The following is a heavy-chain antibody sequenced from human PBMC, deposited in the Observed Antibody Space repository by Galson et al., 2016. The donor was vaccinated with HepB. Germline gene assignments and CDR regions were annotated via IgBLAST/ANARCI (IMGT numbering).Heavy chain of an antibody. CDR2: ILPKSGVT. CDR3: AGDFNWGPDF. CDR1: GYRFTDSY. Sequence: SVKVSCKASGYRFTDSYLHWIRQAPGRGLEWMGWILPKSGVTHYAQSFQGRITVTADTAINTLYMQLDRLTSDDTAVYFCAGDFNWGPDFWGQGTLVTVSS. J-gene: IGHJ4*02. D-gene: IGHD7-27*01. V-gene: IGHV1-2*02.